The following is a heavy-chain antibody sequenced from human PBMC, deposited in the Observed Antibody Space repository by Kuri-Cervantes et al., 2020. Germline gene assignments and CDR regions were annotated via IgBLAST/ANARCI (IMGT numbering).Heavy chain of an antibody. CDR3: AKDAVRGQSAFGWIYYGMDV. J-gene: IGHJ6*02. CDR2: ISTSGTTI. CDR1: GFTFSSSS. D-gene: IGHD5-12*01. V-gene: IGHV3-48*04. Sequence: GESLKISCTASGFTFSSSSMNWVRQAPGKGLEWLSYISTSGTTIYYADSVKGRFTISRDNAKNTLYLQMNSLRAEDTAVYYCAKDAVRGQSAFGWIYYGMDVWGQGTTVTVSS.